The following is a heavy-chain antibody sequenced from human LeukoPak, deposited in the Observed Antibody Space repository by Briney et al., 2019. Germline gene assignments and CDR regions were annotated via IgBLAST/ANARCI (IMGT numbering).Heavy chain of an antibody. D-gene: IGHD1-26*01. CDR3: ARGSPPGQWELLRGLNWFDP. V-gene: IGHV4-4*07. Sequence: SETLSLTCTVSGGSINIYYWSWIRQPAGKGLEWIGRIYTSGSTNYNPSLKTRVTMSVDTSKNQFSLKLSSVTAADTAVYYCARGSPPGQWELLRGLNWFDPWGQGTLVTVSS. J-gene: IGHJ5*02. CDR2: IYTSGST. CDR1: GGSINIYY.